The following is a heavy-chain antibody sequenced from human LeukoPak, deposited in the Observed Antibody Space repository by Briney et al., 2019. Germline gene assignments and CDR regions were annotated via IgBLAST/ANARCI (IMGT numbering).Heavy chain of an antibody. Sequence: GRSLRLSCAASGFIFSHYGMHWVRQAPGKGLGWVAVIWHDGSSKYYADSVKGRFTISRDNSENTVYLQMNSLRAEDTAVYYCAKDAQRGFDYSNSLEYWGQGDLVTVSS. J-gene: IGHJ4*02. CDR1: GFIFSHYG. CDR2: IWHDGSSK. CDR3: AKDAQRGFDYSNSLEY. V-gene: IGHV3-33*06. D-gene: IGHD4-11*01.